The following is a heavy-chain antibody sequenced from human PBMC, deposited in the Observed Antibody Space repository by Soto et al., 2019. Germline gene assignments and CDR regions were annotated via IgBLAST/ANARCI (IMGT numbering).Heavy chain of an antibody. J-gene: IGHJ5*02. V-gene: IGHV1-46*01. D-gene: IGHD5-12*01. Sequence: ASVKVSCKASGYTFTSYYMHWVRQAPGQGLEWMGIINPSGGGTSYAQKFQGRVTMTRDTSTSTVYMELSSLRSEDTAVYYCARDKDGYNWFSGFDPWGQGTLVTVSS. CDR2: INPSGGGT. CDR3: ARDKDGYNWFSGFDP. CDR1: GYTFTSYY.